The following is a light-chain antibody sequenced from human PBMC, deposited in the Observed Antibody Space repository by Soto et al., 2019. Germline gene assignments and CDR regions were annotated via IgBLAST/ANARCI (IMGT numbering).Light chain of an antibody. CDR2: DAS. CDR1: QSIDTY. Sequence: EIVMTQSPATLSLSPGERAIVSCRASQSIDTYLAWYQQKPGQSPRLLMYDASTRATGIPARFSATGSGTEFTLTISSLQSEDFAVYYCQQYNNWPLITFGQGTRLEIK. CDR3: QQYNNWPLIT. V-gene: IGKV3-15*01. J-gene: IGKJ5*01.